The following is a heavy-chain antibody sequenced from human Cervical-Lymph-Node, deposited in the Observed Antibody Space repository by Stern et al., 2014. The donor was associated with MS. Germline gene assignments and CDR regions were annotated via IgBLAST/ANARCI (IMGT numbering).Heavy chain of an antibody. D-gene: IGHD5-12*01. V-gene: IGHV5-51*03. J-gene: IGHJ4*02. Sequence: EVQLVESGAEVKKPGESLKISCEASGYLFDDYWIGWVRQMSGRGLELVAIIFPRDSNTRYSPSVQGQVTISADKSISTASLQWSSRKAGDPAMYYCARSPATPSGYDRFDYWGQGALVTVSS. CDR1: GYLFDDYW. CDR3: ARSPATPSGYDRFDY. CDR2: IFPRDSNT.